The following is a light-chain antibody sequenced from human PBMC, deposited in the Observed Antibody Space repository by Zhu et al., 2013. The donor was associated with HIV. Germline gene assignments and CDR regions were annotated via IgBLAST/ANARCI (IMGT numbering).Light chain of an antibody. J-gene: IGKJ2*01. CDR2: DVS. V-gene: IGKV1-5*01. CDR3: QQFNSYPHN. CDR1: QSLSSW. Sequence: DIQLTQSPSTLSASVGDRVTITCRASQSLSSWLAWYQHKSGKAPKLLIYDVSTLESGVPSRFSGSGSGTHFTLTISSLQPEDFATYYCQQFNSYPHNFGQGTMLEIK.